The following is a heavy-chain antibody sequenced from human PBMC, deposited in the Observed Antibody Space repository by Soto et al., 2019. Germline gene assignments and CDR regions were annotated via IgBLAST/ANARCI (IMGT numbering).Heavy chain of an antibody. D-gene: IGHD4-17*01. CDR1: GFTFSGSA. CDR2: IRSKANSYAT. V-gene: IGHV3-73*02. CDR3: TRGPDYGGNSGY. J-gene: IGHJ4*02. Sequence: EVQLVESGGGLVQPGGSLKLSCAASGFTFSGSAMHWVRQASGKGLEWVGRIRSKANSYATAYAASVKGRFTISRDDSKNTAYLQMNSLKTEDTAVYYCTRGPDYGGNSGYWGQGTLVTVSS.